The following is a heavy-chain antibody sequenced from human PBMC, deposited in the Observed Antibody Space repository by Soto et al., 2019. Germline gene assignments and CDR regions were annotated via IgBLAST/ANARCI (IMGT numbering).Heavy chain of an antibody. CDR2: ISAYNGNT. Sequence: QVQLVQSGAEVKKPGASVKVSCKASGYTFTSYGISWVRQAPGQGLEWMGWISAYNGNTDYAQKLQGRVTMTTDTSTSTGYMELRRLRSDDTAAYYCARHGMGTIRMGGFDYWGQGTLVTVSS. J-gene: IGHJ4*02. CDR3: ARHGMGTIRMGGFDY. CDR1: GYTFTSYG. V-gene: IGHV1-18*01. D-gene: IGHD3-10*01.